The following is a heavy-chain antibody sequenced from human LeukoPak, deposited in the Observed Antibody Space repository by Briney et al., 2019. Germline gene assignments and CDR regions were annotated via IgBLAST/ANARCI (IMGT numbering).Heavy chain of an antibody. Sequence: PGGSLRLSCAASGFTFSSYAMSWVRQAPGKGLEWVSAISGSGGSTYYADSVKGRFTISRDNSKNTLYLQMNSLRAEDTAVYYCARYCSGGSCSIENYCYCGMDVWGQGTTVTVSS. CDR1: GFTFSSYA. J-gene: IGHJ6*02. CDR3: ARYCSGGSCSIENYCYCGMDV. V-gene: IGHV3-23*01. D-gene: IGHD2-15*01. CDR2: ISGSGGST.